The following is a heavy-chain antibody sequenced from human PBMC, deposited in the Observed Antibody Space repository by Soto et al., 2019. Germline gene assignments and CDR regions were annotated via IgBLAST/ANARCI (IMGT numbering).Heavy chain of an antibody. J-gene: IGHJ4*02. V-gene: IGHV3-23*01. CDR2: ISGSGATT. CDR3: AKDPGVNNWLSDY. Sequence: EVQLLESGGGLVQPGGSLRLSCVASGFTFSDYAMSWVRQAPGKGLEWVSRISGSGATTYYADSVKGRFTFSRDNSKNTLDLQMNSRRAEDTAVYYCAKDPGVNNWLSDYWGQGTLVTVSS. CDR1: GFTFSDYA. D-gene: IGHD3-9*01.